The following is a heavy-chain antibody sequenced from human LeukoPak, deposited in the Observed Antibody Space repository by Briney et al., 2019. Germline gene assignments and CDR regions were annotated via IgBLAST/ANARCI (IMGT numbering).Heavy chain of an antibody. CDR1: GYTFTSYG. D-gene: IGHD3-3*01. Sequence: GASVKVSCKASGYTFTSYGISWVRQARGQGLEWMGWISAYNGNTNYAQKLQGRVTMTTDTSTSTAYMELRSLRSDDTAVYYCARVSERITIFGVVIAYFDYWGQGTLVTVSS. CDR3: ARVSERITIFGVVIAYFDY. CDR2: ISAYNGNT. V-gene: IGHV1-18*01. J-gene: IGHJ4*02.